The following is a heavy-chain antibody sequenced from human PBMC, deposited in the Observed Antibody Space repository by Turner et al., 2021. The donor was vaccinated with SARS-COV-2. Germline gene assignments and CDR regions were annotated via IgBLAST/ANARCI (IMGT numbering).Heavy chain of an antibody. CDR3: ARLTHYYDSSGYSVGGAFDI. D-gene: IGHD3-22*01. Sequence: QVQLQESGPGLVKPSETLSLTCTVSGGSISSYYWNWIRQPPGKGLEWIGYIYYSGSTNYNPSLKSRVTISVDTSKNQFSLKLSSVTAADTAVYYCARLTHYYDSSGYSVGGAFDIWGQGTMVTISS. CDR2: IYYSGST. J-gene: IGHJ3*02. V-gene: IGHV4-59*08. CDR1: GGSISSYY.